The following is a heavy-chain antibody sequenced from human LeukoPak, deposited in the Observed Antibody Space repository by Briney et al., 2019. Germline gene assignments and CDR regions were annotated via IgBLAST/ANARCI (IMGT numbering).Heavy chain of an antibody. CDR2: INPSGGST. D-gene: IGHD1-26*01. J-gene: IGHJ3*02. CDR1: GYTFTGYY. CDR3: ARGRLWEVLDAFDM. Sequence: ASVKVSCKESGYTFTGYYMHWVRQAPGQGLEWMGIINPSGGSTTYAQKFHGRVTMTRDTSTSTVYMELSNLRSEDTAVYYCARGRLWEVLDAFDMWGQGTMVTVSS. V-gene: IGHV1-46*03.